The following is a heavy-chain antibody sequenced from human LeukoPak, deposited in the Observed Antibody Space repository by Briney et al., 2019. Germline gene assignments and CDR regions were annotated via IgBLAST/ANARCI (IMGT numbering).Heavy chain of an antibody. CDR2: FNTNTGNP. V-gene: IGHV7-4-1*02. CDR3: ARGGQGSHRLLTRHGVDY. J-gene: IGHJ4*02. Sequence: ASVKVSCKASGYIFTDYYMHWVRQAPGQGLEWMGWFNTNTGNPTYAQGFTGRFVFSLDTSVSTAYLQISSLKAEDTAVYYCARGGQGSHRLLTRHGVDYWGQGTLVTVSS. D-gene: IGHD1-14*01. CDR1: GYIFTDYY.